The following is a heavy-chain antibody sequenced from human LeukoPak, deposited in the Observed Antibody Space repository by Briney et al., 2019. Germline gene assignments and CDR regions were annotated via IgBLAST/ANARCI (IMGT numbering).Heavy chain of an antibody. V-gene: IGHV3-23*01. CDR1: GFTFSTYA. Sequence: GGSLRLSCAASGFTFSTYAMSWVRQAPGKGLEWVATLGGGGVDTYYADSVKGRFTISRDNSKNTLYLQMNSLRADDTAVYYCARDASPDTAMVPDDYYYYYTDVWGKGTTVNVSS. D-gene: IGHD5-18*01. CDR2: LGGGGVDT. J-gene: IGHJ6*03. CDR3: ARDASPDTAMVPDDYYYYYTDV.